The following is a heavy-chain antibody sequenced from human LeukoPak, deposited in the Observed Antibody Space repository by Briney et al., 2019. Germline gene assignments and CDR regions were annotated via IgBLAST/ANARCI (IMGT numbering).Heavy chain of an antibody. V-gene: IGHV4-38-2*02. CDR2: IYHSGST. Sequence: SETLSLTCSVSDYSISISYYWGWVRQPPGKGLQWIGSIYHSGSTYYNPSLKSRVTISVDTSKNQFSLKLSSVTAADTAVYYCASSKGDFWGQGTLVTVSS. CDR1: DYSISISYY. CDR3: ASSKGDF. J-gene: IGHJ4*02. D-gene: IGHD3-3*01.